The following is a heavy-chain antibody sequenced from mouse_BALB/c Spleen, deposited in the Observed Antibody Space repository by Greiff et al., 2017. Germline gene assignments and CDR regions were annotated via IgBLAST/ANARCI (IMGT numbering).Heavy chain of an antibody. V-gene: IGHV5-17*02. CDR2: ISSGSSTT. CDR3: ARNGGTAVVAPYDAMDY. CDR1: GFTFSSFG. D-gene: IGHD1-1*01. J-gene: IGHJ4*01. Sequence: EVQLVESGGGLVKPGGSRKLSCAASGFTFSSFGMHWVRQAPEKGLEWVAYISSGSSTTYYADTVKGRFTISKDNPKNTLFLQMTRLRSEDTAMYYCARNGGTAVVAPYDAMDYWGQGTSVTVSS.